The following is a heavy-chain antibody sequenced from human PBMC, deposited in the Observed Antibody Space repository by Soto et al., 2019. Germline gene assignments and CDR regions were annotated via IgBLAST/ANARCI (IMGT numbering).Heavy chain of an antibody. CDR2: YSGST. V-gene: IGHV4-59*02. CDR1: GGYVSSYY. Sequence: QVQLQESGPGLVKPSETLSLTCTVSGGYVSSYYWSWIRQPPGKGLEWIGYSGSTNYNPSLKSRVTISVDTSKNQSSLNLSSVTAADTAVNYWARLSAGWLDPWGQGTLVTVAS. CDR3: ARLSAGWLDP. J-gene: IGHJ5*02. D-gene: IGHD6-19*01.